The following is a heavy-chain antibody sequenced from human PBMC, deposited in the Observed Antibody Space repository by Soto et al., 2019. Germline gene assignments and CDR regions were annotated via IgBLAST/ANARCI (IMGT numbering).Heavy chain of an antibody. V-gene: IGHV3-21*01. J-gene: IGHJ4*02. CDR3: ARDGPYSSSWYYFDY. CDR2: ISSSSSYI. D-gene: IGHD6-13*01. CDR1: GFTFSSYS. Sequence: PGGSLRLSCGASGFTFSSYSMNWVRQAPGKGLEWVSSISSSSSYIYYADSVKGRFTISRDNAKNSLYLQMNSLRAEDTAVYYCARDGPYSSSWYYFDYWGQGTLVTVSS.